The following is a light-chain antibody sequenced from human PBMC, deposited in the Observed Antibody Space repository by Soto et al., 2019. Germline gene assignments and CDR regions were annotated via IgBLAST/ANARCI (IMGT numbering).Light chain of an antibody. CDR3: SSYTSSSTWV. CDR1: SSDVGGYNY. Sequence: QSVLTQPASVSGSPGQSITISCTGTSSDVGGYNYVSWYQQHPGKAPKLMIYEVINRPSGVSNRFSGSKSGNTASLTISGLQDEDEADYYFSSYTSSSTWVFGGGTKLTVL. CDR2: EVI. J-gene: IGLJ3*02. V-gene: IGLV2-14*01.